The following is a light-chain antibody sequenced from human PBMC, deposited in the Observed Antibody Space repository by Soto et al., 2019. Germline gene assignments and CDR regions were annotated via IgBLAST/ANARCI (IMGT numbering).Light chain of an antibody. CDR1: QSVSSSY. V-gene: IGKV3-20*01. CDR3: QQHGTSPRT. Sequence: EIMLTQSPGTLSLSPGERATLSCRASQSVSSSYLAWYQQKPGQAPRLLIYGASSRATGIPDRFSGSGSGTDFTLTISRLEPEDFAVYYCQQHGTSPRTFGHGTKVDIK. CDR2: GAS. J-gene: IGKJ1*01.